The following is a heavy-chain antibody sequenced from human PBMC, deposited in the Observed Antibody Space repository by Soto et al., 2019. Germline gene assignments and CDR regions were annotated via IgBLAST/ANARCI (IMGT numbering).Heavy chain of an antibody. CDR3: AKVNEDLLAVTKAYYYYYMDV. Sequence: LGESLKISCKGSGYRFTNYWIGWVRQMPGKGLEWMGIIYPGDSDTRYSPSFQGQVTISADKSISTAYLQWSSLKASDTAMYYCAKVNEDLLAVTKAYYYYYMDVWGKGTTVTVSS. J-gene: IGHJ6*03. CDR2: IYPGDSDT. V-gene: IGHV5-51*01. D-gene: IGHD4-17*01. CDR1: GYRFTNYW.